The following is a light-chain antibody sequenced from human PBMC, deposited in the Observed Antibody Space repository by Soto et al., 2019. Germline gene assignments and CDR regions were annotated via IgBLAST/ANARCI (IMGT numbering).Light chain of an antibody. J-gene: IGLJ3*02. CDR1: SSNIGAGYD. V-gene: IGLV1-40*01. Sequence: QSVLTQPPSVSGAPGQRVTISCTGSSSNIGAGYDVHWYQQLPGTAPRLLIFGNNNRPSGVPDRFSGSKSGTSASLAITGLQAGDEADYYCQSYDSILSAWVFAGGTKLTVL. CDR2: GNN. CDR3: QSYDSILSAWV.